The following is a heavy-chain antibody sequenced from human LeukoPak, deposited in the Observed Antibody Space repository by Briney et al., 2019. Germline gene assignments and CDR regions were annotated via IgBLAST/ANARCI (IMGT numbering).Heavy chain of an antibody. CDR3: ARLSYSTSWSYLDF. CDR2: VYSSGST. D-gene: IGHD6-13*01. V-gene: IGHV4-59*01. J-gene: IGHJ4*02. CDR1: VGSISSYY. Sequence: SETLSLTRTISVGSISSYYWSWIRQPPGKGLEWIGYVYSSGSTDYNPSLKSRVTISLDTSQNQFSLNVTSITTADTAVYYCARLSYSTSWSYLDFWRQGNLVTASS.